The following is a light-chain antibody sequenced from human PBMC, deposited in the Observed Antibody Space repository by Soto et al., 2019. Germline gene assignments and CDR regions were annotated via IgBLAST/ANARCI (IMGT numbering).Light chain of an antibody. Sequence: QSVLTQPASVSGSPVQSITISCTGTSSDVGVYDFVSWYQQHPGKGPKLLIYEVSNRPSGVSNRFSGSKSGNTASLTISGLQSEDEADYYCSSYTTSATLVFGGGTKLTVL. CDR1: SSDVGVYDF. CDR2: EVS. CDR3: SSYTTSATLV. V-gene: IGLV2-14*01. J-gene: IGLJ3*02.